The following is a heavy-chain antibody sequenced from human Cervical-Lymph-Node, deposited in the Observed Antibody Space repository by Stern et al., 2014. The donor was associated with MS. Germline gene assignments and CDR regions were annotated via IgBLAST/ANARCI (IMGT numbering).Heavy chain of an antibody. V-gene: IGHV4-38-2*02. D-gene: IGHD6-13*01. CDR2: FYHSGRT. CDR1: GYSISSGYY. CDR3: AREEQQLVHGNWFDP. J-gene: IGHJ5*02. Sequence: QVQLQESGPGLVKPSETLSLTCTVSGYSISSGYYWGWIRQPPGKGLEWIGTFYHSGRTYYNPSLKSRVTISVDTSKHPFSPKLSSGTAADTAVYYCAREEQQLVHGNWFDPWGQGTLVTVSS.